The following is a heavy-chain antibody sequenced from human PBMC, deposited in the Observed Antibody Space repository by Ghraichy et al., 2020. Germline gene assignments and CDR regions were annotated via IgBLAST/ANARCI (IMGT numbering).Heavy chain of an antibody. Sequence: SETLSLTCTVSGGSISSHYWSWIRQTPGKGLEWIGYIHDSGSTTNYNPSLESRVTISVDTSKNQFSLRLSSVTAADTAVYYCARDRRLYSSSWYYFDPWGQGTLVTVSS. J-gene: IGHJ4*02. CDR2: IHDSGSTT. D-gene: IGHD6-13*01. CDR3: ARDRRLYSSSWYYFDP. CDR1: GGSISSHY. V-gene: IGHV4-59*11.